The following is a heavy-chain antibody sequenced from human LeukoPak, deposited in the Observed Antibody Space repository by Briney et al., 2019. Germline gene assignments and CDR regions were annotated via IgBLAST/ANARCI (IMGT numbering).Heavy chain of an antibody. CDR1: VGSISGYY. D-gene: IGHD4-17*01. Sequence: SETLSLTCIFSVGSISGYYWSWVQQPPGQGLEWIGYIYYSGITDYNPSLKSRLTISVDTSKDQFSLRLSSVTAADTAVYYCARETETTTNGMDGWGKGTTVSVCS. CDR2: IYYSGIT. V-gene: IGHV4-59*01. CDR3: ARETETTTNGMDG. J-gene: IGHJ6*04.